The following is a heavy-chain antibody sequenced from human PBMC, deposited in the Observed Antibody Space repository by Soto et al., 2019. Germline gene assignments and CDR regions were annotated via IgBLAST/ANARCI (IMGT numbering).Heavy chain of an antibody. Sequence: PSETLSLTCAVSGGSISSSYYWSWIRQPPGKGLEWIGYIYYSGSTNYNPSLKSRVTISVDTSKNQFSLKLSSVTAADTAVYYCARGIALLDYWGQGTLVTVSS. CDR3: ARGIALLDY. J-gene: IGHJ4*02. V-gene: IGHV4-61*01. CDR1: GGSISSSYY. CDR2: IYYSGST. D-gene: IGHD6-13*01.